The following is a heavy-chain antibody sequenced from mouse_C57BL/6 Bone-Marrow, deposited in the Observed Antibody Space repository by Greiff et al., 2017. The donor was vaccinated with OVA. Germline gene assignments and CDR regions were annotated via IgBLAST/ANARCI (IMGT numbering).Heavy chain of an antibody. CDR3: ARGRVWYPFAY. CDR2: INPNNGGT. J-gene: IGHJ3*01. V-gene: IGHV1-18*01. Sequence: EVQLKESGPELVKPGASVKIPCKASGYTFTDYNMDWVKQSHGKSLEWIGDINPNNGGTIYNQKFKGKATLTVDKSSSTAYMELRSLTSEDTAVYYCARGRVWYPFAYWGQGTLVTVSA. CDR1: GYTFTDYN. D-gene: IGHD2-10*02.